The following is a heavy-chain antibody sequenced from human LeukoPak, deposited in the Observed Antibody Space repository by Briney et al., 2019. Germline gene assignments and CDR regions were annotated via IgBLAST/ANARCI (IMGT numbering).Heavy chain of an antibody. V-gene: IGHV3-11*01. J-gene: IGHJ4*02. Sequence: GGSLRLSCAASGFTFSDYYMSWIRQAPGKGLEWVSYISSSGSTIYYADSVKGRFTISRDNAKNSLYLQMNSLRAEDTAVYYCARDESLGQYYYDSSGLNTLDYWGQGTLVTVSS. D-gene: IGHD3-22*01. CDR3: ARDESLGQYYYDSSGLNTLDY. CDR2: ISSSGSTI. CDR1: GFTFSDYY.